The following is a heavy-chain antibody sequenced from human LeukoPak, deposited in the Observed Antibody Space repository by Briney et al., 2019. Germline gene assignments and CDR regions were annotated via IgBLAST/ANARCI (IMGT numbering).Heavy chain of an antibody. J-gene: IGHJ6*04. D-gene: IGHD3-16*01. CDR3: ARDGVVNFWVSYGTYNYYYHMDV. CDR2: IKEDGSEK. Sequence: GGSLRLSCAASGFTFSNYWMSWVRQAPGEGLEWVAHIKEDGSEKDYVDSVKGRFTISTDNAQSSLYLQMDSLRAEDTAVYYCARDGVVNFWVSYGTYNYYYHMDVWGKGTTVTVSS. CDR1: GFTFSNYW. V-gene: IGHV3-7*01.